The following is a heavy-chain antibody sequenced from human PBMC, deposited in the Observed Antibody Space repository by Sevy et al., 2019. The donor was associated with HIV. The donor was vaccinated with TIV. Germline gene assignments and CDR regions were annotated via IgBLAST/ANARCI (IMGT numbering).Heavy chain of an antibody. Sequence: GGSLRLSCAASGFNFDNYAMTWVRQAPGKGLECVSTISGSGGTTYYADSVKGRFTISRDNSRNTLSLQMNNLRVEDTAIYFCAKDHTTPAKYYFDSWGQGTRVTVSS. J-gene: IGHJ4*02. CDR3: AKDHTTPAKYYFDS. CDR2: ISGSGGTT. CDR1: GFNFDNYA. D-gene: IGHD2-2*01. V-gene: IGHV3-23*01.